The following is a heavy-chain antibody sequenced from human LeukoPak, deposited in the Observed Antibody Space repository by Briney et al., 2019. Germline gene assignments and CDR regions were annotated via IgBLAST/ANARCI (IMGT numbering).Heavy chain of an antibody. CDR2: ISYDGSNK. D-gene: IGHD3-22*01. CDR3: AKDMHYDSSGYYGLQFDS. J-gene: IGHJ4*02. V-gene: IGHV3-30*18. Sequence: PGRSLRLSCAASGFTFSGYGMHWVRRAPGKGLEWVAVISYDGSNKYYADSVKGRFTIAGDNSKNILYLQMNSLRADDTAVYYCAKDMHYDSSGYYGLQFDSWGQGTLVTVSS. CDR1: GFTFSGYG.